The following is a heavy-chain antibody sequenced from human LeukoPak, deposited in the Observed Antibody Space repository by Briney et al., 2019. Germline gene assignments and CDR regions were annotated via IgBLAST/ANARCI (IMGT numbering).Heavy chain of an antibody. J-gene: IGHJ4*02. CDR3: ARTGNSGSGS. CDR1: GFTFSSYW. D-gene: IGHD3-10*01. V-gene: IGHV3-7*05. CDR2: MNEDGSEK. Sequence: QSGGSLRLSCAASGFTFSSYWMSWVRQAPGKGLEWAANMNEDGSEKYYVDSVKGRFTISRDNAKNSLYLQMNSLRAEDTALYYCARTGNSGSGSWGQGTLVTVSS.